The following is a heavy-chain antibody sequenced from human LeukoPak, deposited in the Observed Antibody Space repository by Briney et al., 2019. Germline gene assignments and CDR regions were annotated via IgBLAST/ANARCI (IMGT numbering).Heavy chain of an antibody. Sequence: ASVKVSCKASGYTFTSYGISWVRQAPGQGLEWMGWISAYNGNTNCAQKLQGRVTMTTDTSTSTAYMELRSLRSDDTAVYYCARDQASFGYSYGCYHYWGQGTLVTVSS. J-gene: IGHJ4*02. D-gene: IGHD5-18*01. V-gene: IGHV1-18*01. CDR1: GYTFTSYG. CDR3: ARDQASFGYSYGCYHY. CDR2: ISAYNGNT.